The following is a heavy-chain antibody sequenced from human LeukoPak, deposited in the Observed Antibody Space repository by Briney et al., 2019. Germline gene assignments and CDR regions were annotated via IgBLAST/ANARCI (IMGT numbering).Heavy chain of an antibody. D-gene: IGHD4-11*01. CDR3: ASSWKTTGYFDY. J-gene: IGHJ4*02. Sequence: PSETLSLTCTVSGGSISSGSYYWSWIRQPAGKGLEWIGRIYTSGSTNYNPSLKSRVTISVDTSKNQFSLKLSSVTAADTAVYYCASSWKTTGYFDYWGQGTLVTVSS. CDR1: GGSISSGSYY. CDR2: IYTSGST. V-gene: IGHV4-61*02.